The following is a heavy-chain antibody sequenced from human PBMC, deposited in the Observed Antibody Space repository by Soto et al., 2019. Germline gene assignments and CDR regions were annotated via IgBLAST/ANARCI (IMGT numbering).Heavy chain of an antibody. CDR1: GGSISSYY. CDR2: IYYSGST. D-gene: IGHD3-16*02. V-gene: IGHV4-59*01. CDR3: ARSLRQYYYYSYSRDV. Sequence: SETLSLTCTVSGGSISSYYWSWIRQPPGKGLEWIGYIYYSGSTNYNPSLKSRVTISVDTSKNQFSLKLSSVTAADTAVYYCARSLRQYYYYSYSRDVGGKGTTVTVSS. J-gene: IGHJ6*03.